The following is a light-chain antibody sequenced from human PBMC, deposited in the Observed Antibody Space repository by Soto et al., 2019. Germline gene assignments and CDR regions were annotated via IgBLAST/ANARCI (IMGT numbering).Light chain of an antibody. Sequence: DIQMTQSPSSLSASVGDRVTITCRASQGISSYLAWYQQKLGKLPKLLISAASPWQSGVPSRFSGSASGTVFTLTISSLHHEDVATYYCQKYSSVITFGQGTRLEIK. V-gene: IGKV1-27*01. J-gene: IGKJ5*01. CDR3: QKYSSVIT. CDR2: AAS. CDR1: QGISSY.